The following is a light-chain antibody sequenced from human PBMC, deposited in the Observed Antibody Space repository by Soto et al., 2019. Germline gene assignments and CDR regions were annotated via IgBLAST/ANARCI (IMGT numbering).Light chain of an antibody. CDR2: AAS. CDR1: QSIFSF. CDR3: QQSYNSAWT. V-gene: IGKV1-39*01. J-gene: IGKJ1*01. Sequence: DIQMTQSPSSLSASVGDRVTITCRASQSIFSFLSWYQQRPGKAPKLLIYAASSLQRGVPSTFSGSGSSTEFTLTISSLQPEDFATYYCQQSYNSAWTFGQGTKVDIK.